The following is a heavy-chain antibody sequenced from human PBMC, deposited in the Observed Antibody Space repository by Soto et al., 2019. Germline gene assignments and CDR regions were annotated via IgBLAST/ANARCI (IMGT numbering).Heavy chain of an antibody. CDR1: GFIFSAYG. Sequence: PGGSLRLSCSPSGFIFSAYGMHWVRQAPGKGLEWVAFISSDGGVKYYGDSVKGRFSISRDNAKNTVFLDMSSLRADDTAVYYCARVASGSYDWFEPWGQGTLVTVSS. D-gene: IGHD1-26*01. CDR3: ARVASGSYDWFEP. CDR2: ISSDGGVK. J-gene: IGHJ5*02. V-gene: IGHV3-33*08.